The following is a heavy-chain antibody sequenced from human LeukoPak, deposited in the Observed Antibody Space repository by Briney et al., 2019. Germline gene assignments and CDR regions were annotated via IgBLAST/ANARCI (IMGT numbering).Heavy chain of an antibody. CDR1: GFTFSSYE. Sequence: GGSLRLSCAASGFTFSSYEMNWVRQAPGKGLEWVSYISSSGSTIYYADSVKGRFTISRDNSKNTLYLQMNSLRAEDTAVYYCAKRHSGGVLWFDPWGQGTPVTVSS. V-gene: IGHV3-48*03. D-gene: IGHD1-26*01. CDR2: ISSSGSTI. J-gene: IGHJ5*02. CDR3: AKRHSGGVLWFDP.